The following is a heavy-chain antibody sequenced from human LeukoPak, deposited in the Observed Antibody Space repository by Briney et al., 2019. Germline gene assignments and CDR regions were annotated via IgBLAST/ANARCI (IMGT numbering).Heavy chain of an antibody. CDR3: AKDIGGWPYYFDY. Sequence: GRSLRLSCAASGFTFDDYAMHWVRQAPGKGLEWVSGISWNSGSIGYADSVKGRFTISRDNAKNSLYLQMNSLGAEDTALYYCAKDIGGWPYYFDYWGQGTLVTVSS. D-gene: IGHD6-19*01. CDR2: ISWNSGSI. CDR1: GFTFDDYA. V-gene: IGHV3-9*01. J-gene: IGHJ4*02.